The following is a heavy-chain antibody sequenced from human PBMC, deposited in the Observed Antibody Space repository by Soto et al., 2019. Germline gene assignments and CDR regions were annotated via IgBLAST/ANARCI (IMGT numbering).Heavy chain of an antibody. CDR2: INRHGDST. CDR1: GFGFDEYG. CDR3: ARDHRWGYEYGDYGDS. D-gene: IGHD4-17*01. J-gene: IGHJ4*02. V-gene: IGHV3-20*04. Sequence: EVYLVESGGGVVRPGGSLRLSCAASGFGFDEYGMSWVRQGPGKGLEWVSGINRHGDSTGYADSVKGRFTISRGNAKNSLYLQMNGLRVEDTAFYYCARDHRWGYEYGDYGDSWGQGTLVTVSS.